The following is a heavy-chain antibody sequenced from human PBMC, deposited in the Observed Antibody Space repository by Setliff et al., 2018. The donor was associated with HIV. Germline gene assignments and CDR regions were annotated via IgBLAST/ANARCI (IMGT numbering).Heavy chain of an antibody. Sequence: ASVKVSCKASGYSSTNYYIHWVRQAPGQGLEWMGKISPGGGSTSKEQKFQGRFTMTRDTSTNTLYMELSSLRSEDTAVYYCARGWEGGMDYWGQGTLVTVSS. D-gene: IGHD1-26*01. CDR2: ISPGGGST. V-gene: IGHV1-46*01. J-gene: IGHJ4*02. CDR1: GYSSTNYY. CDR3: ARGWEGGMDY.